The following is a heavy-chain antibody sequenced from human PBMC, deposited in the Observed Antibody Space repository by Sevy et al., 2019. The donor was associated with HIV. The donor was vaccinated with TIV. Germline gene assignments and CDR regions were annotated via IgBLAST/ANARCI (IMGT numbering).Heavy chain of an antibody. D-gene: IGHD6-13*01. Sequence: GGSLRLSCAASGFTFNTYAMHWVRQAPGKGLEWVAVISDDGGSKYYADSVKGRFTISRDNSKNTLYLQMISLRPEDSAIYYCARGRAIAAAGTLDYWGQGTLVTVSS. J-gene: IGHJ4*02. CDR1: GFTFNTYA. CDR2: ISDDGGSK. V-gene: IGHV3-30-3*01. CDR3: ARGRAIAAAGTLDY.